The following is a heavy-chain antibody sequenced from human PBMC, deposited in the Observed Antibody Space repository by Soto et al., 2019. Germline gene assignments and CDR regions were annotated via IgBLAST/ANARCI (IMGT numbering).Heavy chain of an antibody. CDR2: ISAYNGNT. CDR1: GYTFTSYG. J-gene: IGHJ4*02. V-gene: IGHV1-18*01. CDR3: AIAYGDYYYFDY. Sequence: GASVKVSCKASGYTFTSYGISWVRQAPGQGLEWIGWISAYNGNTNYAQKHQGRDTMTTDTSKNQYYLKLSIVAAADTAVYYCAIAYGDYYYFDYWGQGTLVTVSS. D-gene: IGHD4-17*01.